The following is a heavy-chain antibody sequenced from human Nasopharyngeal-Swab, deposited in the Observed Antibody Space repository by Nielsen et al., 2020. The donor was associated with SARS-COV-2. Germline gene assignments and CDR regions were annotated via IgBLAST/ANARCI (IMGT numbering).Heavy chain of an antibody. J-gene: IGHJ4*02. CDR3: VKDRIVATNLFDY. CDR2: ISYDGSNK. Sequence: GGSLRLSCAASGLTFSDYAMHWVRQAPGKGLEWVAVISYDGSNKFYADPVKGRFSISRDNSENTLYLQMNSLRPEDTAVYYCVKDRIVATNLFDYWGQGTLVTVSS. D-gene: IGHD5-12*01. V-gene: IGHV3-30*18. CDR1: GLTFSDYA.